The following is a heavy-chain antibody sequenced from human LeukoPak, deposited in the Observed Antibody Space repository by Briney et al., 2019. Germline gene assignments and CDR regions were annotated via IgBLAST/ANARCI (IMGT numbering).Heavy chain of an antibody. CDR2: IYTIGST. J-gene: IGHJ3*02. V-gene: IGHV4-4*07. CDR1: GGPIISYY. D-gene: IGHD1-26*01. CDR3: ARGSGSYYVPDDAFDI. Sequence: SETLSLTLTLWGGPIISYYWSGIRQPAGKGLEWIGRIYTIGSTNYNPSLKSRVTMSVETSKNQFSLKLSYVTAADTDVYYCARGSGSYYVPDDAFDIWGQGTMVTVSS.